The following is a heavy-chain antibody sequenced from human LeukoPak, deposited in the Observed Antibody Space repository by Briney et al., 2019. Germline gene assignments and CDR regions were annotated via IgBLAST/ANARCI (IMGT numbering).Heavy chain of an antibody. CDR1: GGSIGSYY. Sequence: SETLSLTCSVSGGSIGSYYWSWIRQPAGKGLEWIGRIYTSGSTNYNPSLKSRVIISVDESTNQFSLRLSSVTAADTAVYYCANQGRVPDSFDIWGQGTTVTVSS. V-gene: IGHV4-4*07. J-gene: IGHJ3*02. D-gene: IGHD3-10*01. CDR2: IYTSGST. CDR3: ANQGRVPDSFDI.